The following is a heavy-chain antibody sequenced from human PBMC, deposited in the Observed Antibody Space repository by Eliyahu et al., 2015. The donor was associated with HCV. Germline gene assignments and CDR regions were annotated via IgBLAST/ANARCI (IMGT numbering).Heavy chain of an antibody. CDR1: GFTFRSYS. Sequence: EVQLVEPGGGLVKPGGSXRXSXAASGFTFRSYSMNWVRQAPGKGLEWVSSISSSTMYIYYADSVKGRFTISRDNAKNSLYLQMNSLRSEDTAVYYCARTWGSDFALDYWGQGTLVTVSS. CDR3: ARTWGSDFALDY. D-gene: IGHD3/OR15-3a*01. CDR2: ISSSTMYI. J-gene: IGHJ4*02. V-gene: IGHV3-21*01.